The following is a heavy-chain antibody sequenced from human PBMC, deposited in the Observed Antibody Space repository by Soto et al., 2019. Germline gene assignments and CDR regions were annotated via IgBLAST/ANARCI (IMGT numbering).Heavy chain of an antibody. Sequence: GGSLRLSCVASQFPFDVYSMHWVRQAPGKGLEWVSYIRHTTSATFYADAVKGRFTISRDNRKNSLFLQMNSLRDDDTGVYFCARDRGSSGMFELDVWRPGTLVTVSS. J-gene: IGHJ3*01. V-gene: IGHV3-48*02. D-gene: IGHD6-19*01. CDR2: IRHTTSAT. CDR1: QFPFDVYS. CDR3: ARDRGSSGMFELDV.